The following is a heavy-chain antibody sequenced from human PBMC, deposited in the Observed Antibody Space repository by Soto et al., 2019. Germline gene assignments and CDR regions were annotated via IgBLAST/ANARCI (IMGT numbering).Heavy chain of an antibody. D-gene: IGHD2-8*01. CDR2: ISYNSAAI. CDR1: GFKFEDYA. V-gene: IGHV3-9*01. CDR3: AEAVYWGFDL. J-gene: IGHJ4*02. Sequence: PGGSLRLSCGASGFKFEDYAIHWVRQSPGKGLEWVSGISYNSAAIGYADSVRGRFTISRDNTKKSLYLQMNSLRDEDTAFYYCAEAVYWGFDLWGRVTLVTVSS.